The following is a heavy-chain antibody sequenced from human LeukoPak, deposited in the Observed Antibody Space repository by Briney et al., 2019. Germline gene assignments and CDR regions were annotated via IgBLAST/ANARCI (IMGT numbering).Heavy chain of an antibody. V-gene: IGHV3-7*01. Sequence: GGSLRLSCTASGFTFRSYWMSWVRQAPGKGLEWVANIKQDGSEKHYADSVKGRFTISRDNAKNSLYLQMNSLRAEDTAVYYCAREGELRIAAVGDYWGQGTLVTVSS. D-gene: IGHD6-13*01. CDR3: AREGELRIAAVGDY. CDR2: IKQDGSEK. CDR1: GFTFRSYW. J-gene: IGHJ4*02.